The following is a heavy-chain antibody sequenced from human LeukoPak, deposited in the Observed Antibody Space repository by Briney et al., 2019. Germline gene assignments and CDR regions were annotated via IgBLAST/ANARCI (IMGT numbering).Heavy chain of an antibody. CDR1: GFTFSSYW. D-gene: IGHD1-26*01. J-gene: IGHJ4*02. Sequence: PGGSLRLSCAASGFTFSSYWMHWVRQAPGKGLVCVSRINSDGSSTSYADSVKGRFTISRDNAKNTLYLQMNSLRAEDTAVYYCASSGSYYFDYWGQGTLVTVSS. CDR2: INSDGSST. V-gene: IGHV3-74*01. CDR3: ASSGSYYFDY.